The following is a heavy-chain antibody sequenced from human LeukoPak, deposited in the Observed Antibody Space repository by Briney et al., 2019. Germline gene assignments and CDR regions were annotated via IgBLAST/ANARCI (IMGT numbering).Heavy chain of an antibody. CDR1: GGSISSGDYY. CDR2: IYYSGST. CDR3: ARGPGSIGYCSSTSCYDYFDF. V-gene: IGHV4-30-4*08. D-gene: IGHD2-2*01. J-gene: IGHJ4*02. Sequence: SETLSLTCTVSGGSISSGDYYWSWIRQPPGKGLEWIGYIYYSGSTYYNPSLKSRVTISVDTSKNQFSLKLSSVTAADTAVYYCARGPGSIGYCSSTSCYDYFDFWGREPWSPSPQ.